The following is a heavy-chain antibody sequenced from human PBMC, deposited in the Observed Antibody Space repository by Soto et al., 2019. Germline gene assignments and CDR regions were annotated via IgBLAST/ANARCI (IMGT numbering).Heavy chain of an antibody. CDR3: AKDPNYDFWSGYYPGRGSGTGYFDY. CDR2: ISYDGSNK. J-gene: IGHJ4*02. V-gene: IGHV3-30*18. D-gene: IGHD3-3*01. CDR1: GFTFSSYS. Sequence: QVQLVESGGGVVQPGRSLRLSCAASGFTFSSYSMHWVRQAPGKGLEWVAVISYDGSNKYYADSVKGRFTISRDNSKNTLYLQMNSLRAEDTAVYYCAKDPNYDFWSGYYPGRGSGTGYFDYWGQGTLVTVSS.